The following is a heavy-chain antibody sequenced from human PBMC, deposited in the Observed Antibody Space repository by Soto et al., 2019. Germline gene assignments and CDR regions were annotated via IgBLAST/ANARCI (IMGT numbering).Heavy chain of an antibody. CDR3: ARHRVVEYSSSRDDAFDI. D-gene: IGHD6-6*01. Sequence: QLQLQESGPGLVNPSETLSLTCTVSGGSISSSSFYWGWIRQPPGKGLECIGSIYYSGSTYYNPSLKSRVTISVDTSKNQSSLKLSSVTAADTAVYYCARHRVVEYSSSRDDAFDIWGQGTMVTVSS. CDR1: GGSISSSSFY. V-gene: IGHV4-39*01. J-gene: IGHJ3*02. CDR2: IYYSGST.